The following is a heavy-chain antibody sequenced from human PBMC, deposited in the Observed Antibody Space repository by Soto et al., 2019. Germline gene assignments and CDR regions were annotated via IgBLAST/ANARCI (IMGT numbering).Heavy chain of an antibody. Sequence: SETLSLTCTVSGGSISSGGYYWSWIHQHPGKGLEWIGYIYYSGSTYYNPSLKSRVTISVDTSKNQFSLKLSSVTAADTAVYYCARICSSTSCYYYYYGMDVWGQGTTVTVSS. V-gene: IGHV4-31*03. D-gene: IGHD2-2*01. J-gene: IGHJ6*02. CDR3: ARICSSTSCYYYYYGMDV. CDR2: IYYSGST. CDR1: GGSISSGGYY.